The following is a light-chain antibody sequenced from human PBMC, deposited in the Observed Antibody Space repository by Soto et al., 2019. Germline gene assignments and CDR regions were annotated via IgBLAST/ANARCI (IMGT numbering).Light chain of an antibody. V-gene: IGKV2-30*01. CDR2: KVS. CDR3: MQGTHWPYT. CDR1: QSLLFRDVNTS. Sequence: DVVMTQSPPSLPVTLGQPASISCRSSQSLLFRDVNTSLTWFQQRPGQSPRRLIYKVSKRDSGVPDRFSGSGSDTDFTLIISRVEAEDVGVYYCMQGTHWPYTFGQGTKLEIK. J-gene: IGKJ2*01.